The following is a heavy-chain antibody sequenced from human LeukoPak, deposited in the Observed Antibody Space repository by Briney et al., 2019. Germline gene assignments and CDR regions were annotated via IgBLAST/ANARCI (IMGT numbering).Heavy chain of an antibody. V-gene: IGHV1-69*13. Sequence: EASVKVSCKASGYTFTSYYMHWVRQAPGQGLEWMGGIIPIFGTANYAQKFQGRVTITADESTSTAYMELSSLRSEDTAVYYCARAGCSSTCCYKRAYWFDPWGQGTLVTVSS. J-gene: IGHJ5*02. CDR1: GYTFTSYY. CDR3: ARAGCSSTCCYKRAYWFDP. D-gene: IGHD2-2*02. CDR2: IIPIFGTA.